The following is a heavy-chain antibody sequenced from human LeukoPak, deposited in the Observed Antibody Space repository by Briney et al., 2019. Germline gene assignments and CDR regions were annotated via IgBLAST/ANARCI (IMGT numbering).Heavy chain of an antibody. Sequence: GGSLRLSSAASGLTFRLYGMHWVRQAPGKGLEWVAVILNDGSNQYYADSVKGRFTISRDNSKNTLYLQMNSLRAEDTAVYYCARDHNSGSYYFDYWGQGTLVTVSS. CDR3: ARDHNSGSYYFDY. J-gene: IGHJ4*02. CDR1: GLTFRLYG. V-gene: IGHV3-33*01. D-gene: IGHD1-26*01. CDR2: ILNDGSNQ.